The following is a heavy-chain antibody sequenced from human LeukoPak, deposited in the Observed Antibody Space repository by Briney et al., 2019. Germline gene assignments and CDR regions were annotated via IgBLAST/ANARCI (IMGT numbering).Heavy chain of an antibody. CDR1: GYSISSGYY. V-gene: IGHV4-38-2*01. J-gene: IGHJ4*02. CDR2: IYHSGST. CDR3: ARTSVYYFDY. Sequence: SETLSLTCAVSGYSISSGYYWGWIRQPPGKGLEWIGSIYHSGSTHYNPSLKSRVTISVDTSKNQFSLKLSSVTAADTAVYYCARTSVYYFDYWGQGTLVTVSS.